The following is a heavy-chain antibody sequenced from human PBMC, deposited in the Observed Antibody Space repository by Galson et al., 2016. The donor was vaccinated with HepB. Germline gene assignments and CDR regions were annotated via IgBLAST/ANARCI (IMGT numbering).Heavy chain of an antibody. D-gene: IGHD6-13*01. CDR1: GFTFKYYA. CDR2: ISGDGGIT. CDR3: ARNASSWSFFDY. J-gene: IGHJ4*02. Sequence: SLRLSCAASGFTFKYYAMNWVRQAPGKGLDWVSSISGDGGITYFADSVKGRFTISRDNSKNTLYLQMNSLRAEDTAVYYCARNASSWSFFDYWGQGSAVLVSS. V-gene: IGHV3-23*01.